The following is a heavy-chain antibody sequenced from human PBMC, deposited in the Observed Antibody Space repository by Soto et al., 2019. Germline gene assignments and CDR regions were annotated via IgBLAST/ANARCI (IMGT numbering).Heavy chain of an antibody. V-gene: IGHV1-18*01. CDR3: ARDPAKYTAMASDY. CDR2: ISAYNGNT. CDR1: GYTFTSYG. D-gene: IGHD5-18*01. Sequence: ASVKVSCKASGYTFTSYGISWGRQAPGQGLEWMGWISAYNGNTNYAQKLQGRVTMTTDTSTSTAYMELRSLRSDDTAVYYCARDPAKYTAMASDYWGQGTLVTVSS. J-gene: IGHJ4*02.